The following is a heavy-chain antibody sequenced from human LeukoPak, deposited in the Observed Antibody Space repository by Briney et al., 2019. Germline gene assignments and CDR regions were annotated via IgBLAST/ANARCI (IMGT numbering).Heavy chain of an antibody. CDR3: ARGEDLYKTPTLPPHY. Sequence: ASVKVSCKTSGYSFTGYYMHWVRQAPGQGLEWVGWINPNSGGTDYAQKFQGRVTMTRDTSISTVYMELSRLRSDDTAVYYCARGEDLYKTPTLPPHYWGQGTLVTVSS. V-gene: IGHV1-2*02. CDR2: INPNSGGT. D-gene: IGHD1-14*01. CDR1: GYSFTGYY. J-gene: IGHJ4*02.